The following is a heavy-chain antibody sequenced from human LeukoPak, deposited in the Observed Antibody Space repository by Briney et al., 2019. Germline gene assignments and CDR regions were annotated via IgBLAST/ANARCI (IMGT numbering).Heavy chain of an antibody. CDR2: IKTDGSTT. D-gene: IGHD3-22*01. Sequence: GGSLRLSCAASGLTLSSYWMHWVRQARGKGLVWVSRIKTDGSTTIYADSVKGRFTISRDNAKNTLYLQMNSLRAEDTAGYYCARTMIGSNAFDIWGQGTMVTVSS. CDR1: GLTLSSYW. CDR3: ARTMIGSNAFDI. J-gene: IGHJ3*02. V-gene: IGHV3-74*01.